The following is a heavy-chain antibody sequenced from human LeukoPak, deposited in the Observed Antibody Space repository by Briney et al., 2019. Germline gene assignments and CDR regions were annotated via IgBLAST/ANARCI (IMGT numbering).Heavy chain of an antibody. V-gene: IGHV3-23*01. D-gene: IGHD7-27*01. CDR1: GFTFSSYA. Sequence: TGGSLRLSCAASGFTFSSYAMSWVRQAPGKGLEWASAISGSGGSTYYADSVKGRFTISRDNSKNTPYLQMNSLRAEDTAVYYCAKDPREFPGDLAFDYWGQGTLVTVSS. CDR3: AKDPREFPGDLAFDY. CDR2: ISGSGGST. J-gene: IGHJ4*02.